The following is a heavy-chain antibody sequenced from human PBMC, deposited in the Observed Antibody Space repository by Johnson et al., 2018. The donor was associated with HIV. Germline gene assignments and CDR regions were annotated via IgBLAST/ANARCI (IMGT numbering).Heavy chain of an antibody. CDR1: GFTFSSYG. D-gene: IGHD2-15*01. CDR3: EGYCSGGACYSGVSAFDV. Sequence: EKLVESGGGVVQPGRSLRLSCAASGFTFSSYGMHWVRQAPGKGLEWVSAISGSGGSTYYADSVKGRFTISRDNSNNRLYLQMNSLRAEDTAIYYCEGYCSGGACYSGVSAFDVWGHGTMVTVSS. J-gene: IGHJ3*01. CDR2: ISGSGGST. V-gene: IGHV3-23*04.